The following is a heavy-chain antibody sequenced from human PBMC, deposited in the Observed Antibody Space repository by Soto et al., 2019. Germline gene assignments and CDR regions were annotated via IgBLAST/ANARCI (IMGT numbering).Heavy chain of an antibody. J-gene: IGHJ6*02. CDR2: IIPISGAA. V-gene: IGHV1-69*01. D-gene: IGHD1-7*01. CDR3: ASGLLNDQLELPSYYYAMDV. Sequence: QVQLVQSGAEVKKPGSSGKVSCKSSGGTFSSYAISWVRQAPGQGLEWMGGIIPISGAANYAQKFQGTVTITADESTNTAYMELSSIRSEDAAVYYCASGLLNDQLELPSYYYAMDVWGQGTTVTVSS. CDR1: GGTFSSYA.